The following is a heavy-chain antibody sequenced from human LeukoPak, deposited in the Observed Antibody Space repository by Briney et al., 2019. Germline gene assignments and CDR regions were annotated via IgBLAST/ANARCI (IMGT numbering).Heavy chain of an antibody. CDR2: IGTAGDT. CDR3: ARGSSGWYTNDAFDI. V-gene: IGHV3-13*01. J-gene: IGHJ3*02. D-gene: IGHD6-19*01. Sequence: GGSLRLSCAASGFTFSSYDMHWVRQATGKGLEWVSAIGTAGDTYYPASVKGRFTISRENTKNSLYLQMNSLRAGDTAVYYCARGSSGWYTNDAFDIWVQGTMVTVSS. CDR1: GFTFSSYD.